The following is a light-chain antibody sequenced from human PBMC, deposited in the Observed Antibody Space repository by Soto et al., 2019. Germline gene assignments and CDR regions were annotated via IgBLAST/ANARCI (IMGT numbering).Light chain of an antibody. CDR3: SSYTSSSTYV. V-gene: IGLV2-14*01. CDR2: DVS. Sequence: QSVLPQPASVSGSPGQSITISCTGTSGDVGGYNYVSWHQQHPGKAPKLMIYDVSNRPSGVSNRFSGSKSGNTASLTISGLQAEDEADYYCSSYTSSSTYVFGTGTKVT. CDR1: SGDVGGYNY. J-gene: IGLJ1*01.